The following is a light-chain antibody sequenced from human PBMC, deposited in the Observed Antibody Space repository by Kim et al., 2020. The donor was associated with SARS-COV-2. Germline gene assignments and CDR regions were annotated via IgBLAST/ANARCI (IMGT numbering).Light chain of an antibody. CDR3: QQSYSTWT. V-gene: IGKV1-39*01. Sequence: DIQMTQSPSSLSASVGDRVTITCRASQSISSYLNWYQQKPGKAPKLLIYAASSLQSGVPSRFSGSGSGTDFTLTISSLQPEDFATYYCQQSYSTWTFGQGTKLDIK. J-gene: IGKJ1*01. CDR1: QSISSY. CDR2: AAS.